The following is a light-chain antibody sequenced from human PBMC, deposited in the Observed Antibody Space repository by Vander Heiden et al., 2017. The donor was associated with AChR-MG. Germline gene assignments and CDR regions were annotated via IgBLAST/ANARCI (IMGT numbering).Light chain of an antibody. CDR3: HVWDTTTDQGV. CDR1: DTGSKN. J-gene: IGLJ2*01. CDR2: EDS. Sequence: SYVLTPPPSVSVAPGQTARITCGGNDTGSKNVNWYQQKSGQAPVLVVYEDSDGPSGIPDRFSGSNSGNTAALTISRVEAGDEAAYYCHVWDTTTDQGVFGGGTKLTVL. V-gene: IGLV3-21*02.